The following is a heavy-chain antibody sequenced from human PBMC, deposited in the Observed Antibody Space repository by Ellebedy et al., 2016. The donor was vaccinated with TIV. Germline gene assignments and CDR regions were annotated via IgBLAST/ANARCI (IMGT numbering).Heavy chain of an antibody. CDR2: ISAYNGNT. CDR1: GYTFTSYG. D-gene: IGHD3-10*01. V-gene: IGHV1-18*01. Sequence: AASVKVSCKASGYTFTSYGISWVRQAPGQGLEWMGWISAYNGNTNYAQKLQGRVTMTTDTSTSTAYMELRSLRSDDTAVYYCAREEEGGSGSPPYYYYYYGMDVWGQGTTVTVSS. J-gene: IGHJ6*02. CDR3: AREEEGGSGSPPYYYYYYGMDV.